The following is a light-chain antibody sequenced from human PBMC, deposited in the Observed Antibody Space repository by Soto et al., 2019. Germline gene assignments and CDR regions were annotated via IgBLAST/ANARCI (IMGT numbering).Light chain of an antibody. J-gene: IGLJ7*01. CDR2: SDN. V-gene: IGLV1-44*01. CDR1: SSNIGRNT. CDR3: ATWDDSLNGAV. Sequence: QSVLAQPPSASGTPGQRVTIACSGSSSNIGRNTVNWYQQLPGTAPKLLIYSDNRRPSGVPDRFSGSKSGTSASLAISGLQSEDEADYYCATWDDSLNGAVFGGGTQLTVL.